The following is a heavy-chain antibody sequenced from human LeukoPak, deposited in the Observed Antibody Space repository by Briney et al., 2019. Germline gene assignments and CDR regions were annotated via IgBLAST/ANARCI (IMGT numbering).Heavy chain of an antibody. J-gene: IGHJ4*02. Sequence: GGSLRLSCAASGFTLRSYALIWVRQTPGRGLEWVSGISASGGNTNYADSVKGRFTISRDNSKNTLYLQLNSLRAEDPAVYYCAKDRKQYGSTWDFDFWGQGTLVTVSS. CDR2: ISASGGNT. D-gene: IGHD6-13*01. CDR3: AKDRKQYGSTWDFDF. CDR1: GFTLRSYA. V-gene: IGHV3-23*01.